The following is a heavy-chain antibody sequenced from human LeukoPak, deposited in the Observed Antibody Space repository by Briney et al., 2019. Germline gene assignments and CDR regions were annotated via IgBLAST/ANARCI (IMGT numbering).Heavy chain of an antibody. D-gene: IGHD3-22*01. Sequence: PGRSLRLSCAASGFTFDDYAMHWVRQAPGKGLEWVSGISWNSGSIGYADSVKGRFTISRDNAKNSLYLQMNSLRAEDTALYYCAKAPYDSSGYYLYYFDYWGQGTLVTVSS. CDR1: GFTFDDYA. CDR3: AKAPYDSSGYYLYYFDY. CDR2: ISWNSGSI. V-gene: IGHV3-9*01. J-gene: IGHJ4*02.